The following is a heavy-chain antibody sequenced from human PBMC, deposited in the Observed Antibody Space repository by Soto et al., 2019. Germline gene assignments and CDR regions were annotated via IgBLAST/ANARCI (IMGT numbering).Heavy chain of an antibody. CDR2: IYYSGST. Sequence: SETLSLTCTVSGGSISSSSYYWGWIRQPPGKGLEWIGSIYYSGSTYYNPSLKSRVTISVDTSKNQFSLRSEDTAVYYCARSVTIFGVGRFDPWGQGTLVTVSS. V-gene: IGHV4-39*01. D-gene: IGHD3-3*01. CDR1: GGSISSSSYY. J-gene: IGHJ5*02. CDR3: ARSVTIFGVGRFDP.